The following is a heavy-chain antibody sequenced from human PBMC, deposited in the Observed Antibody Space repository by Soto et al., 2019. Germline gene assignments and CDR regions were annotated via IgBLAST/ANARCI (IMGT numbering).Heavy chain of an antibody. CDR3: ARGPTDYYDNSANYFLDY. CDR1: GYTFITYG. D-gene: IGHD3-22*01. J-gene: IGHJ4*02. CDR2: ISTYNGNT. Sequence: QVQLVQSGAEVKKPGASVKVSCKASGYTFITYGVSWVRQAPGQGLDWLGWISTYNGNTRYAERLQDRVTMPTDTTTNTAYMELRNLRSDDTAVYYCARGPTDYYDNSANYFLDYWGQGTLVTVSS. V-gene: IGHV1-18*01.